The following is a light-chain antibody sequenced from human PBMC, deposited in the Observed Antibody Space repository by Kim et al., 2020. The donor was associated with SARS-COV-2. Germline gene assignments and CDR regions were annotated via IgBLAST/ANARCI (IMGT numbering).Light chain of an antibody. J-gene: IGLJ3*02. V-gene: IGLV1-44*01. CDR3: AAWDDSLNGWV. CDR1: SSNIGSNT. Sequence: QSVLTQPPSASGTPGQRVTISCSGSSSNIGSNTVNWYQQVPGTAPKLLIYSNNQRPSGVPDRFSGSKSGTSASLAISGLQSEDEADYYCAAWDDSLNGWVFGGGTQLTVL. CDR2: SNN.